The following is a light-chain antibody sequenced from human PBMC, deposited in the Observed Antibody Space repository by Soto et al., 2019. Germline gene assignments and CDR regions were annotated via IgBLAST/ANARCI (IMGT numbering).Light chain of an antibody. CDR1: QTIYSN. CDR3: QQRSNWPSIT. Sequence: EIVVTHSPATLSLSPGERATLSCRSSQTIYSNVAWYQQRPGQAPRLLIYRASARATGIPARFSGSGSGTEFTLTIGSLQSEDSAVYYCQQRSNWPSITFGQGTRLE. CDR2: RAS. V-gene: IGKV3-15*01. J-gene: IGKJ5*01.